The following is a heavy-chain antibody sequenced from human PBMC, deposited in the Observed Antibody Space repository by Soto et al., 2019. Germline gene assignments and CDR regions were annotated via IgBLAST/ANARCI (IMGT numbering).Heavy chain of an antibody. Sequence: PGGSLRLSCAASGFTFSSYAMSWVRQAPGKGLEWVSAISGSGGSTYYADSVKGRFTISRDDAKNTLYLQMNSLGAEDTAMYYCTRRDSGAFDVWGHGTMVTVSS. CDR1: GFTFSSYA. J-gene: IGHJ3*01. V-gene: IGHV3-23*01. CDR3: TRRDSGAFDV. CDR2: ISGSGGST.